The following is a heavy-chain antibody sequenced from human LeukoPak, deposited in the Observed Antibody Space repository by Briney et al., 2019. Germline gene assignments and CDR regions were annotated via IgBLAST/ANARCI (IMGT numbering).Heavy chain of an antibody. J-gene: IGHJ6*02. CDR3: AKVATMIVVVITRNYGMDV. Sequence: HSGGSLRLPCAASGFTFSSYAMSWVRQAPGKGLEWVSAISGSGGSTYYADSVKGRFTISRDNSKNTLYLQMNSLRAEDTAVYYCAKVATMIVVVITRNYGMDVWGQGTTVTVSS. V-gene: IGHV3-23*01. D-gene: IGHD3-22*01. CDR2: ISGSGGST. CDR1: GFTFSSYA.